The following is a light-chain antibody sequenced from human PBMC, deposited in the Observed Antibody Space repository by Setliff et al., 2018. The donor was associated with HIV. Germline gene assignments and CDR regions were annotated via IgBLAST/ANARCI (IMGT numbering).Light chain of an antibody. V-gene: IGLV2-23*02. CDR1: SSDVGSYNL. CDR2: EVN. Sequence: QSALTQPASVSGSPGQSFTISCTGTSSDVGSYNLVSWYQQHPGKAPKVMIYEVNKRPSGVSDRFSGSKSGNTASLTISGLQAEDEADYHCCSYARTSPYVFGSGTKVTVL. CDR3: CSYARTSPYV. J-gene: IGLJ1*01.